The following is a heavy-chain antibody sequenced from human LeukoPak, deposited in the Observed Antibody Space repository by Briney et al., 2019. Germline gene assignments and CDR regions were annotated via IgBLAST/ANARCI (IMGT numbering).Heavy chain of an antibody. CDR3: ASPAVAGSGYYSYYMGV. Sequence: SETLSLTCTVSGYSISSGYYWGWIRQPPGKGLEWVGSIYHSGSAYYNPSLKSRVAISVDTSKNQFSLQLSSVTAADTAVYYCASPAVAGSGYYSYYMGVWGKGTTVTVSS. CDR1: GYSISSGYY. CDR2: IYHSGSA. V-gene: IGHV4-38-2*02. D-gene: IGHD6-19*01. J-gene: IGHJ6*03.